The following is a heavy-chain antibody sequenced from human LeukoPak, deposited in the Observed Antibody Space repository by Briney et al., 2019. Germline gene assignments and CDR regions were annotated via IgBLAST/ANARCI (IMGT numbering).Heavy chain of an antibody. Sequence: ASVKVSCKASGYTFTGYYMHWVRQAPGQGLEWMGWINPNSGGTNYAQKFQGRVTMTMDTSISTAYMEQSRLRSDDTAVYYCARAYDILTGSFDYWGQGTLVTVSS. J-gene: IGHJ4*02. CDR1: GYTFTGYY. V-gene: IGHV1-2*02. D-gene: IGHD3-9*01. CDR3: ARAYDILTGSFDY. CDR2: INPNSGGT.